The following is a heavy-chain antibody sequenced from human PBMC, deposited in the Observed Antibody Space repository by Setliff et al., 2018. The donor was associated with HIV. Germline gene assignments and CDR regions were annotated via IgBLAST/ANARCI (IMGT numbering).Heavy chain of an antibody. CDR2: INPKSDGT. Sequence: ASVKVSCKASGYSFTDYYIHWVRQAPGQGLEWMGWINPKSDGTNYAQKFQGWITMTRDTSISTAYMELSRLRSDDTAVYYCARDEQWLVRVGAFDIWGQGTMVTVSS. J-gene: IGHJ3*02. V-gene: IGHV1-2*04. CDR3: ARDEQWLVRVGAFDI. CDR1: GYSFTDYY. D-gene: IGHD6-19*01.